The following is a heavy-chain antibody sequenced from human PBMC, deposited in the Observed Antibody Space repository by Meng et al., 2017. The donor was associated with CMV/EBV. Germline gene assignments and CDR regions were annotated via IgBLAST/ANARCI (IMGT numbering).Heavy chain of an antibody. J-gene: IGHJ5*02. V-gene: IGHV1-2*02. CDR3: ARGGRRIAAVNNWFNP. Sequence: ASMKVSCKASGYTFTGYYMHWVRQAPGQGLEWMGWINPNSGGTNYAQKFQGRVTMTRDTSISTAYMELSRLRSDDTAVYYCARGGRRIAAVNNWFNPWGQGTLVTVSS. D-gene: IGHD6-13*01. CDR2: INPNSGGT. CDR1: GYTFTGYY.